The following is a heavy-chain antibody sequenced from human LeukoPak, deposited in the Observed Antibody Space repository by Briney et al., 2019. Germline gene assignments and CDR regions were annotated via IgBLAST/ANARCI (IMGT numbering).Heavy chain of an antibody. D-gene: IGHD6-13*01. CDR3: AKKIAAAAWFDP. V-gene: IGHV4-28*01. Sequence: SDTLSLTCAVSGYSISSDNWWGWIRQPPGKVLEWIGYIYYSGSTYYNPSLKSRVTMSVDTSKNQFSLKLSSVTAVDTAVYYCAKKIAAAAWFDPWGQGTLVTVSS. CDR1: GYSISSDNW. CDR2: IYYSGST. J-gene: IGHJ5*02.